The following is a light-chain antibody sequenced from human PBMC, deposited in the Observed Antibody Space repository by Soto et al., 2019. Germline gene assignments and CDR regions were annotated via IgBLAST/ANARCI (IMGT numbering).Light chain of an antibody. V-gene: IGKV3-20*01. Sequence: EIVLTQTPGTLSLSPGERATLSCRASQSVTSSHLAWYQQKPGQAPRLLIYGASTRATGIPDRFRGSGSDTDFSLTIRSLDPEDFAMYYCLLYYSPDRYTFGPGTKVQIK. CDR3: LLYYSPDRYT. CDR1: QSVTSSH. CDR2: GAS. J-gene: IGKJ2*01.